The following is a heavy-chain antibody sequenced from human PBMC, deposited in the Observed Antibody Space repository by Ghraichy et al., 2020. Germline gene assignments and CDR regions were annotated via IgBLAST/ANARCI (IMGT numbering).Heavy chain of an antibody. V-gene: IGHV4-59*08. CDR2: IYYSGST. CDR3: ARLGKNFWSGYYNYWYFDL. D-gene: IGHD3-3*01. Sequence: GSLNISCTVSGGSISSYYWSWIRQPPGKGLEWIGYIYYSGSTNYNPSLKSRVTISVDTSKNQFSLKLSSVTAADTAVYYCARLGKNFWSGYYNYWYFDLWGRGTLVTVSS. J-gene: IGHJ2*01. CDR1: GGSISSYY.